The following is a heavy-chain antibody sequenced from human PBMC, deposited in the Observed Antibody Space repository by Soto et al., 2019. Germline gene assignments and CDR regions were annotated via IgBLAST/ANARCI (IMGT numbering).Heavy chain of an antibody. CDR2: MNPNSGNT. CDR1: LSTFTSYD. CDR3: ARVGYYYGMEV. Sequence: ASVXGSFRASLSTFTSYDINCFLQATGQGLDWIGWMNPNSGNTGYAQKFQGRVTMTRNNSISTAYMELGSLRSEDTAVYYCARVGYYYGMEVWGQGTTV. J-gene: IGHJ6*01. V-gene: IGHV1-8*01.